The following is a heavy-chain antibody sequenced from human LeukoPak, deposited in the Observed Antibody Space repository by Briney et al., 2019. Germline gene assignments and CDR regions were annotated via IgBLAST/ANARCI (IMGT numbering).Heavy chain of an antibody. Sequence: ASVKVSCKASGGTFSSYAISWVRQAPGQGLEWMGGIIPIFGTANYAQKFQGRVTITADESTSTAYVELSSLRSEDTAVYYCARDRGSCSSTSCYVRFDYWGQGTLVTVSS. V-gene: IGHV1-69*13. J-gene: IGHJ4*02. D-gene: IGHD2-2*01. CDR2: IIPIFGTA. CDR3: ARDRGSCSSTSCYVRFDY. CDR1: GGTFSSYA.